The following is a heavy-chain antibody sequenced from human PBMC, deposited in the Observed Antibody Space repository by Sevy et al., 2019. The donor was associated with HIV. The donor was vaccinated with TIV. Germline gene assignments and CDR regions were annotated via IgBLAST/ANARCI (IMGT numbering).Heavy chain of an antibody. Sequence: ASVKVSCRASGNTFTAYYVHWVRQAPGQGLAWMGWINPNSGATKYAQKFQGRVTMTRDTSFSAVYMDLSRLTSADTAVYYCALGTIFEPNYFDPWGQGTLVTVSS. CDR2: INPNSGAT. CDR1: GNTFTAYY. CDR3: ALGTIFEPNYFDP. V-gene: IGHV1-2*02. J-gene: IGHJ5*02. D-gene: IGHD3-3*01.